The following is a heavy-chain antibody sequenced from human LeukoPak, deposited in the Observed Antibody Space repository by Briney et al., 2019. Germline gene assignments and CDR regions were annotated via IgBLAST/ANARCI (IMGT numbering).Heavy chain of an antibody. V-gene: IGHV3-30-3*01. J-gene: IGHJ4*02. Sequence: GGSLRLSCAASGFTFSSYAMHWVRQAPGKGLEWVAVISYDGSKKYNADSVKGRFTISRDKSKNTLYLQMNSLRAEDTAVYYCARDSPNSSGSFDYWGQGTLVTVSS. D-gene: IGHD6-19*01. CDR3: ARDSPNSSGSFDY. CDR1: GFTFSSYA. CDR2: ISYDGSKK.